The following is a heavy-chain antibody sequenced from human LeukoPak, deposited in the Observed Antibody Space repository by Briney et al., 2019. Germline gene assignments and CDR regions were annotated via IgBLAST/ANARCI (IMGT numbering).Heavy chain of an antibody. Sequence: SETLSLTCTVSGYSISSGYYWGWIRQPPGKGLEWIGSIYHSGSTYYNPSLKSRVTISVDTSKNQFSLKLSSVTAADTAVYYCARDGPNYYGSGSYYSGYDYWGQGTLVTVSS. D-gene: IGHD3-10*01. J-gene: IGHJ4*02. CDR1: GYSISSGYY. V-gene: IGHV4-38-2*02. CDR2: IYHSGST. CDR3: ARDGPNYYGSGSYYSGYDY.